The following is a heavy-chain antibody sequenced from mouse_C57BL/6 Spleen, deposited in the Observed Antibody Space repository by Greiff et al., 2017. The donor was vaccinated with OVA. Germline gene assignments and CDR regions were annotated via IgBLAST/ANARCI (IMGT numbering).Heavy chain of an antibody. Sequence: EVQLQQSGPELVKPGASVKISCKASGYTFTDYYMNWVKQSPGKSLEWIGDINPNNGGTSYNQKFKGKATLTVDKSSSTAYMELRSLTSEDSAVYYCARGSNSFAYWGQGTLVTVSA. CDR2: INPNNGGT. V-gene: IGHV1-26*01. CDR1: GYTFTDYY. D-gene: IGHD2-5*01. J-gene: IGHJ3*01. CDR3: ARGSNSFAY.